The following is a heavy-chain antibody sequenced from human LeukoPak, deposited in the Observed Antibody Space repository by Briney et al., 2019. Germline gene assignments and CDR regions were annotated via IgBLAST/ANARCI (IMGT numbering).Heavy chain of an antibody. D-gene: IGHD1/OR15-1a*01. CDR2: LYSGGTT. Sequence: PGGSLRLSCAASGFTVSSNYMSWVRQAPGKGLEWVSILYSGGTTYYADSVKGRFTISRDSSENTLYLQMNSLRAGDTAIYYCTKDEGWEHHYWGQGTLVTVSS. CDR3: TKDEGWEHHY. J-gene: IGHJ4*02. CDR1: GFTVSSNY. V-gene: IGHV3-66*01.